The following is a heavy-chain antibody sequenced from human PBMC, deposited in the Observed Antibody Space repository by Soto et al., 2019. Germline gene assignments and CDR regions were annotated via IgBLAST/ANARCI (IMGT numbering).Heavy chain of an antibody. J-gene: IGHJ6*02. CDR3: AKVDYYDSSGYFNYYYYGMDV. D-gene: IGHD3-22*01. Sequence: QVQLVESGGGVVQPGRSLRLSCAASGFTFSSYGMHWVRQAPGKGLEWGAVISYDGSNKYYADSVKGRFTISRDNSKNTLYLQMNSLRAEDTAVYYCAKVDYYDSSGYFNYYYYGMDVWGQGTTVTVSS. V-gene: IGHV3-30*18. CDR2: ISYDGSNK. CDR1: GFTFSSYG.